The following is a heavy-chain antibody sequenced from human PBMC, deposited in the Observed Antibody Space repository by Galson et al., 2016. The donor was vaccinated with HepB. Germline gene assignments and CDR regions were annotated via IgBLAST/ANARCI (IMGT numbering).Heavy chain of an antibody. D-gene: IGHD1-20*01. CDR3: ASMTGTTPGGY. V-gene: IGHV3-53*01. Sequence: SLRLSCAASGFTFSSHVMSWVRQAPGKGLEWVSLIYSGGSTYYADSVKGRFTISRDNSKNTLYLQMNSLRAEDTAVYHCASMTGTTPGGYWGQGTLVTVSS. CDR2: IYSGGST. J-gene: IGHJ4*02. CDR1: GFTFSSHV.